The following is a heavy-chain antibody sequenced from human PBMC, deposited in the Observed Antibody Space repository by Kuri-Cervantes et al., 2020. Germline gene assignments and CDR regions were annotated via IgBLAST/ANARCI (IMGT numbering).Heavy chain of an antibody. CDR3: AKDRKYCYDSSGYYGGAFDI. J-gene: IGHJ3*02. CDR2: ISSTSSYI. D-gene: IGHD3-22*01. Sequence: LSLTCAASGFTFSSYAMSWVRQAPGKGLEWVSSISSTSSYISYADSVKGRFTISRDNAKNSLYLQMNSLRAEDTALYYCAKDRKYCYDSSGYYGGAFDIWGQGTMVTVSS. CDR1: GFTFSSYA. V-gene: IGHV3-21*04.